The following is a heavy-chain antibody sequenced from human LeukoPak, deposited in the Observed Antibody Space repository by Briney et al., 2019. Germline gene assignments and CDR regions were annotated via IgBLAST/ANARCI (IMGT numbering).Heavy chain of an antibody. CDR3: ARVPMLYGMDV. V-gene: IGHV3-48*03. D-gene: IGHD2-8*01. J-gene: IGHJ6*02. Sequence: GGSLRLSCAASGFTFSSYEMNWVRQAPGKGLEWVSYISSSGSTIYYADSVKGRFTISRDNAKNSLYLQMNSLRAEDTAVYYCARVPMLYGMDVWGQGTTVTVS. CDR1: GFTFSSYE. CDR2: ISSSGSTI.